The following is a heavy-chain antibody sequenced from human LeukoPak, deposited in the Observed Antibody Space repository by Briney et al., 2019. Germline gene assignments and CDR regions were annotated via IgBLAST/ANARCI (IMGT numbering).Heavy chain of an antibody. J-gene: IGHJ4*02. Sequence: ASVKVSCKASGYTFTGYYIHWVRQAPGQGLEWMGWINPNSGGTNFAQKFQGGVTMTRDTSISTAYMELRRLRFDDTAVYYCARDWGPSSTTELGYWGQGTLVTVSS. V-gene: IGHV1-2*02. CDR1: GYTFTGYY. CDR2: INPNSGGT. D-gene: IGHD2-2*01. CDR3: ARDWGPSSTTELGY.